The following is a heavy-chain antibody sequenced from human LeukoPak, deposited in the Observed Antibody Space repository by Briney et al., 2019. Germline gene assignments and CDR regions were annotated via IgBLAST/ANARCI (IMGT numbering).Heavy chain of an antibody. Sequence: ASVKVSCTASGYTFANYGLAWVRQAPGQGLEWLGWISVSRGGTVSPQTLQGRVTLTTDTSTSTGYMELRSLGSDDTAVYYCARAWELWDWGQGTLVTASS. J-gene: IGHJ4*02. D-gene: IGHD1-26*01. V-gene: IGHV1-18*04. CDR1: GYTFANYG. CDR3: ARAWELWD. CDR2: ISVSRGGT.